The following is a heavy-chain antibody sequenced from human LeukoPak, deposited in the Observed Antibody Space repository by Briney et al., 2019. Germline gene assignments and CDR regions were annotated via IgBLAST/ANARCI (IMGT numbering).Heavy chain of an antibody. V-gene: IGHV3-48*04. CDR2: ISSSSSTI. CDR3: ARLEAGYYGDD. CDR1: GFTFSSYS. J-gene: IGHJ4*02. D-gene: IGHD3-22*01. Sequence: GGSLRLSCAASGFTFSSYSMNWVRQAPGKGLEWVSYISSSSSTIYYADSVKGRFTISRDNAKNSLYLQMNSLRAEDTAVYYCARLEAGYYGDDWGQGTLVTVSS.